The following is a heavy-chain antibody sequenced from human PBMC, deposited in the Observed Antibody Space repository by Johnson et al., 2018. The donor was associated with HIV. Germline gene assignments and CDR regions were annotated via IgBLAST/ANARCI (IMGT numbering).Heavy chain of an antibody. CDR3: ARASDAFDI. V-gene: IGHV3-30*04. CDR2: ISYDGRNK. CDR1: GFTFSRYA. Sequence: QVQLVESGGGVVQPGRSLRLSCAASGFTFSRYAMHWVRQAPGKGLEWVAVISYDGRNKYYADSVKGRFTISRDNSKNTLYLQMNSLRAEDTAVYYCARASDAFDIWGQGTMVTVSS. J-gene: IGHJ3*02.